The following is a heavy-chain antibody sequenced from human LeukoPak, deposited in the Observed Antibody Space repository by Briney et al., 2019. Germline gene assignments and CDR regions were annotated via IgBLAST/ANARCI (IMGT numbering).Heavy chain of an antibody. D-gene: IGHD3-10*01. V-gene: IGHV3-7*01. CDR3: ARGSGRYYIY. Sequence: GGSLRLSCEASGFTFSTYWVTWVRQAPGKGLEWVANINQDGSEKYYVDSVKGRLTISRDNAKNSLYLQMTSLSAEDTAVYYCARGSGRYYIYWGQGTLVTVSS. J-gene: IGHJ4*02. CDR1: GFTFSTYW. CDR2: INQDGSEK.